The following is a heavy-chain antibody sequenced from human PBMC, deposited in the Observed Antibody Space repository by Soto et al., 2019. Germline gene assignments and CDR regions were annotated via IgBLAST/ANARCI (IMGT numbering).Heavy chain of an antibody. Sequence: PGGSLRLSCAASGFTFSGYIMNWVRQSPGKGLEWVSYISSSSSTIYYADSVKGRFTISRDNAKNSLYLQMNSLRDEDTAVYYCARVIRCTNGVCSRNYYGMDVWGQGTTVTV. J-gene: IGHJ6*02. V-gene: IGHV3-48*02. D-gene: IGHD2-8*01. CDR3: ARVIRCTNGVCSRNYYGMDV. CDR1: GFTFSGYI. CDR2: ISSSSSTI.